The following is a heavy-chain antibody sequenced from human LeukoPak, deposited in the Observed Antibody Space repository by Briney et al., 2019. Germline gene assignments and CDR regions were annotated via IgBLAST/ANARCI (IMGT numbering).Heavy chain of an antibody. Sequence: GGSLRLSCTTSGFAFDDFAMSWVRQPAGKGLEWVGFIRRRAYGGAAEYAASVKGRFIISRDDSKGIAYLQMNSLKTEDTAVYYCSRNGLVDLDYWGQGSRVIVSP. CDR2: IRRRAYGGAA. J-gene: IGHJ4*02. CDR3: SRNGLVDLDY. V-gene: IGHV3-49*04. CDR1: GFAFDDFA.